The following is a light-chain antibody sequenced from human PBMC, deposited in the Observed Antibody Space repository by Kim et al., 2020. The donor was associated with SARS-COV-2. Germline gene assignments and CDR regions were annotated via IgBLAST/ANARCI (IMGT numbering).Light chain of an antibody. V-gene: IGKV1-33*01. CDR3: QQYDTLPIT. CDR1: QDIGNY. J-gene: IGKJ4*01. CDR2: DAS. Sequence: ASVGDRVTITCQANQDIGNYLNWYQQKPGKAPKLLTYDASNLEVGVPSRFSGSGSGTDFTFTISSLQPEDIATYYCQQYDTLPITFGGGTTVDIK.